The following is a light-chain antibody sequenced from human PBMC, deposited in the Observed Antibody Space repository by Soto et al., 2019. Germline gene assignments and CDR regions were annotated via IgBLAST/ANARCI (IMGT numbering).Light chain of an antibody. CDR1: SSDVGGYKY. V-gene: IGLV2-11*01. Sequence: QSVLTQPRSVSGSPGQSVTISCTGTSSDVGGYKYVSWYQQHPGKVPNLIIYDVSERPSGVPDRFSGSKSGNTASLSISGLQAEDEADYYCCSYAGSYTVLFDGGTKVTVL. J-gene: IGLJ2*01. CDR2: DVS. CDR3: CSYAGSYTVL.